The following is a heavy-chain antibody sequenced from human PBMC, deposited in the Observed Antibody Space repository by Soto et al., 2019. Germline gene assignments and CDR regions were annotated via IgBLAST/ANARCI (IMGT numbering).Heavy chain of an antibody. Sequence: SVKVSCKASGGTFSSYAISWVRQAPGQGLEWMGGIIPIFGTANYAQKFQGRVTITADESTSTAYMELSSLRSEDTAVYYCASNMIAAAGMGRFDDYWGQGTLVTVSS. CDR1: GGTFSSYA. CDR3: ASNMIAAAGMGRFDDY. V-gene: IGHV1-69*13. CDR2: IIPIFGTA. D-gene: IGHD6-13*01. J-gene: IGHJ4*02.